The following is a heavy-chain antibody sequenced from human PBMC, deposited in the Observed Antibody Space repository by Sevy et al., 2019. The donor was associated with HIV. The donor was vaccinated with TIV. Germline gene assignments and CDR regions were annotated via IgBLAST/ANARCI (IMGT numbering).Heavy chain of an antibody. V-gene: IGHV3-23*01. CDR1: GFTFSSYA. D-gene: IGHD3-22*01. J-gene: IGHJ1*01. Sequence: GGSLRLSCAASGFTFSSYAMSWVRQAPGKVLEWVSAISGSGGSTYYADSVKGRFTISRDNSKNTLYLQMISLRAEDTVVYYCATQQKAYYYDSSGYYGSEYFQHWGQGTLVTVSS. CDR2: ISGSGGST. CDR3: ATQQKAYYYDSSGYYGSEYFQH.